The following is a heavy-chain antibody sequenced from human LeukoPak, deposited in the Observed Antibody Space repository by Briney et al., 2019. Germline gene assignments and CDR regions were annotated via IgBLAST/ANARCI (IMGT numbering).Heavy chain of an antibody. Sequence: GASVNVSCKASGGTFSSYAISWVRQAPGQGLEWMGGIIPIFGTANYAQKFQGRVTITTDESTSTAYMELSSLRSEDTAAYYCARGSKTSPWSPLRYYYYYYYMDVWGKGTTVTVSS. CDR2: IIPIFGTA. J-gene: IGHJ6*03. CDR3: ARGSKTSPWSPLRYYYYYYYMDV. D-gene: IGHD5-12*01. V-gene: IGHV1-69*05. CDR1: GGTFSSYA.